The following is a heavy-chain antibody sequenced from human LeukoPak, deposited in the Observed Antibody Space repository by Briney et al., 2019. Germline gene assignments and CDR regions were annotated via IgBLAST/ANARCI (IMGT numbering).Heavy chain of an antibody. CDR1: GFTFSNAW. V-gene: IGHV3-21*01. CDR3: ARDWGYCSSTSCSRPIDY. CDR2: ISSSSSYI. Sequence: GGSLRLSCAASGFTFSNAWMSWVRQAPGKGLEWVSSISSSSSYIYYADSVKGRFTISRDNAKNSLYLQMNSLRAEDTAVYYCARDWGYCSSTSCSRPIDYWGQGTLVTVSS. J-gene: IGHJ4*02. D-gene: IGHD2-2*01.